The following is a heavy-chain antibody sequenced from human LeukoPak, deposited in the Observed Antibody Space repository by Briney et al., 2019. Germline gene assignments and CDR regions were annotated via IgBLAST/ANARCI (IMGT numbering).Heavy chain of an antibody. J-gene: IGHJ4*02. CDR3: AKTSSIAAGYYFDY. V-gene: IGHV3-23*01. CDR2: ISGSGGST. D-gene: IGHD6-13*01. Sequence: GGSLLLSCAASGFTFSSYAMSWVRPAPGKGLEWVSAISGSGGSTYYADSVKGRFTISRDNSKNTLYLQMNSLRAEDTAVYYCAKTSSIAAGYYFDYWGQGTLVTVSS. CDR1: GFTFSSYA.